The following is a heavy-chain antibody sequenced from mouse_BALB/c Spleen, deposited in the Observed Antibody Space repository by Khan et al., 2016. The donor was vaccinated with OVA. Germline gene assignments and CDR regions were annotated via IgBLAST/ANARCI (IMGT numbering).Heavy chain of an antibody. CDR1: GYTFTSYW. J-gene: IGHJ2*01. D-gene: IGHD2-3*01. V-gene: IGHV1S132*01. Sequence: VELVESGAELVKPGASVTLSCKTSGYTFTSYWIHWVKQRSGQGLEWIARIYPGTGSTYYNEKFKGKATLTADKSSSTAYMQLSSLKSEDSAVYFCARGEYDSYYFDYWGQGTTLTVSS. CDR3: ARGEYDSYYFDY. CDR2: IYPGTGST.